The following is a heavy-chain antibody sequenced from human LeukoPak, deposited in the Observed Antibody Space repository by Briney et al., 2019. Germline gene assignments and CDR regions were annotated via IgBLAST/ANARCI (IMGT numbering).Heavy chain of an antibody. Sequence: GSSVKVSCKSSGGTFSSYAISWVRQAPGQGLEWMGGIIPIFGTANYAQKFQGRVTITADKSTSTAYMELSSLSSEDTAVYYCARALRYFDWSKPFDYWGQGTMVTVSS. D-gene: IGHD3-9*01. V-gene: IGHV1-69*06. J-gene: IGHJ4*02. CDR2: IIPIFGTA. CDR1: GGTFSSYA. CDR3: ARALRYFDWSKPFDY.